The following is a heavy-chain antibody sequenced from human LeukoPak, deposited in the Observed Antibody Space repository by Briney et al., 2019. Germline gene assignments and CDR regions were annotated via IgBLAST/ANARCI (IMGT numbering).Heavy chain of an antibody. CDR3: ATEGLGGSSTFDY. V-gene: IGHV1-69*13. J-gene: IGHJ4*02. Sequence: ASVKVSCKASGGTFSSYAISWVRQAPGQGLEWMGGIIPIFGTANYAQKFQGRVTITADESTSTAYMELSSLRSEDTAVYYCATEGLGGSSTFDYWGQGTLVTVSS. D-gene: IGHD1-26*01. CDR1: GGTFSSYA. CDR2: IIPIFGTA.